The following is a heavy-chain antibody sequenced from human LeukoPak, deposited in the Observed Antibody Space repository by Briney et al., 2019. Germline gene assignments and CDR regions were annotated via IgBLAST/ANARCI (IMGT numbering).Heavy chain of an antibody. CDR1: GGSFSGYY. Sequence: SETLSLTCAVYGGSFSGYYWSWIRQPPGKGLEWIGEINHSGSTNYNPSLKSRVTISVDTSKSQFSLKLSSVTAADTAVYYCARGSWIQLWLRDYYYYMDVWGKGTTVTVSS. CDR2: INHSGST. V-gene: IGHV4-34*01. CDR3: ARGSWIQLWLRDYYYYMDV. D-gene: IGHD5-18*01. J-gene: IGHJ6*03.